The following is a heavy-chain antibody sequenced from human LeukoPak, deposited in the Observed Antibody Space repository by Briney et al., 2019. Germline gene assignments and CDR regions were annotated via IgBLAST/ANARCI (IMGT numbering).Heavy chain of an antibody. J-gene: IGHJ4*02. D-gene: IGHD5-24*01. CDR1: GYIFTGYY. CDR3: ARDGDGYYHD. V-gene: IGHV1-2*02. CDR2: INSNNGDT. Sequence: ASVKVSCKASGYIFTGYYLHWVRQAPGQGLEWVGGINSNNGDTHYAQNFQGRVTMTRDTSISTAYMELSRLGSDDTAVYYCARDGDGYYHDWGQGTLVTVSS.